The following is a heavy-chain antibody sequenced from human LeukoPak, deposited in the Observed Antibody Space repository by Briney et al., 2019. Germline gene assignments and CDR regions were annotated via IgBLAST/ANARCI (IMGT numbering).Heavy chain of an antibody. CDR1: GDSFSSNSAA. J-gene: IGHJ6*02. CDR2: TYYRSKWYN. Sequence: SRTLSLTCAISGDSFSSNSAAWNWIRQSPSRGLEWLGRTYYRSKWYNDYAVSVKSRITINPDTSKNQFSLQLNSVTPEDTAVYYCARWYVRLDQPPPYYYGMDVWGQGTTVTVSS. V-gene: IGHV6-1*01. D-gene: IGHD6-25*01. CDR3: ARWYVRLDQPPPYYYGMDV.